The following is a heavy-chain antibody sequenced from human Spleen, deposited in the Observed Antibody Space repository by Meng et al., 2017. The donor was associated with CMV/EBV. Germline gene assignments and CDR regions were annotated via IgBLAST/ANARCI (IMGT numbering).Heavy chain of an antibody. J-gene: IGHJ4*02. D-gene: IGHD6-13*01. CDR3: ARISGSSWLSFHFDY. CDR2: IISSGDRK. CDR1: GFTFSDDY. Sequence: GGSLRLSCAASGFTFSDDYMSWIRQAPGKGLEWVSYIISSGDRKYYGDSVKGRFTISRDNTKNSLYLEMNSLRAEDTAVYYCARISGSSWLSFHFDYWGQGALVTVSS. V-gene: IGHV3-11*01.